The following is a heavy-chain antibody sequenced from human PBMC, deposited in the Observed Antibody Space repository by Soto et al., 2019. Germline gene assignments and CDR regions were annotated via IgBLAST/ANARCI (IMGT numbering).Heavy chain of an antibody. CDR2: IKEDGTEK. J-gene: IGHJ4*02. D-gene: IGHD5-18*01. CDR1: GFTFSSSW. V-gene: IGHV3-7*05. CDR3: ARGGGSYGYGYFDF. Sequence: EVQLVESGGGLVQPGGSLRLSCAASGFTFSSSWMTWVRQAPGKGLQWVANIKEDGTEKFYVDSLKGRFTIYRDNAKNSLFLQMNSLRAEDTAVYYCARGGGSYGYGYFDFWGQGTLVTVSS.